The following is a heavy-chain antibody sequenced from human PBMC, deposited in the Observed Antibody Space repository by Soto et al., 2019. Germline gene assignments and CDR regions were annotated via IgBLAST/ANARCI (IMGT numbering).Heavy chain of an antibody. D-gene: IGHD3-10*01. V-gene: IGHV1-18*01. Sequence: GASVKVSCKASGYTFTSYGISWVRQAPGQGLEWMGWIGAYNGNTNYAQKLQGRVTMTTDTSTSTAYMELRSLRSDDTAVYYCARALPSYGSGSYYPSYFDYWGQGTLVTVSS. CDR1: GYTFTSYG. CDR3: ARALPSYGSGSYYPSYFDY. CDR2: IGAYNGNT. J-gene: IGHJ4*02.